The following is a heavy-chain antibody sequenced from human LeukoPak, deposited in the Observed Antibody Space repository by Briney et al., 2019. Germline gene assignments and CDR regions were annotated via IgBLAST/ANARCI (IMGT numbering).Heavy chain of an antibody. CDR3: TSWGDTTAEYFQR. V-gene: IGHV3-7*01. J-gene: IGHJ1*01. D-gene: IGHD2-21*02. CDR2: INPDGRDT. Sequence: GGSLRLSCAASGFTFSSYWMHWVRQAPGKGLEWVAHINPDGRDTYYVDSVKGRFTISRDNAQNSMYLQMNSLRVEDTAVYYCTSWGDTTAEYFQRWGQGTLVTVSS. CDR1: GFTFSSYW.